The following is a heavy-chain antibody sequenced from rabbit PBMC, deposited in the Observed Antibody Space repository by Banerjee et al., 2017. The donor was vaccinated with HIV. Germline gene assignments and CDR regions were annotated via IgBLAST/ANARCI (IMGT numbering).Heavy chain of an antibody. J-gene: IGHJ3*01. Sequence: QSLEESGGDLVKPGASLTLTCTASGFTLSSYFMCWVRQAPGKGLEWIACIYNGDGNTYYANWAKGRFTISKTSSTTVTLQMTSLTAADTTTYFCARDLGGSSDLWGQGTLVTVS. D-gene: IGHD8-1*01. V-gene: IGHV1S40*01. CDR3: ARDLGGSSDL. CDR1: GFTLSSYF. CDR2: IYNGDGNT.